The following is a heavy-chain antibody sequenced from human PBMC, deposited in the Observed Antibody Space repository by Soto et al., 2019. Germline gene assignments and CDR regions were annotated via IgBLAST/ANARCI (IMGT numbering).Heavy chain of an antibody. J-gene: IGHJ4*02. CDR1: GFTFSSYA. Sequence: EVQLLESGGGLVQPGGSLRLSCAASGFTFSSYAMSWVRQAPGKGLEWGSAISDSGGSTYYADSVKGRFTISRDNSKSTLYLQVNSLRAEDTAGYYCAKDRGGSYYHFDYWGQGTLVTVS. CDR3: AKDRGGSYYHFDY. D-gene: IGHD1-26*01. V-gene: IGHV3-23*01. CDR2: ISDSGGST.